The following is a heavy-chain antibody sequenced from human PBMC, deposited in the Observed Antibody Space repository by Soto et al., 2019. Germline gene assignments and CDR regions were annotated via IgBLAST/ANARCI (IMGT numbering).Heavy chain of an antibody. D-gene: IGHD6-13*01. CDR2: IYYSGST. J-gene: IGHJ4*02. CDR3: ARRSTGYSVEVDY. CDR1: GGSISSSSFY. Sequence: SETLSLTCTVSGGSISSSSFYWGWIRQPPGKGLESIAAIYYSGSTYYNPSLKSRVTIFVDKAKNQFSLRLTSVTAADTAVYYCARRSTGYSVEVDYWGQGTLVTVSS. V-gene: IGHV4-39*01.